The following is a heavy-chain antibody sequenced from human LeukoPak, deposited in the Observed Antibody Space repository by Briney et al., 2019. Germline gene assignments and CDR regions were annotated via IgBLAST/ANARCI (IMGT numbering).Heavy chain of an antibody. J-gene: IGHJ4*02. D-gene: IGHD3-22*01. CDR1: GGTFSSYA. CDR3: AKDRPNYYDSSGHYYRRNGDY. V-gene: IGHV1-69*05. CDR2: IIPIFGTA. Sequence: SVKVSCKASGGTFSSYAISWVRQAPGQGLEWMGGIIPIFGTANYAQKFQGRVTITTDESTSTAYMELSSLRAEDTAVYYCAKDRPNYYDSSGHYYRRNGDYWGQGTLVTVSS.